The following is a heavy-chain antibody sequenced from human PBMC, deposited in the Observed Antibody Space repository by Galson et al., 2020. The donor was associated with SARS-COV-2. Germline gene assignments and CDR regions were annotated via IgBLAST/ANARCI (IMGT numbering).Heavy chain of an antibody. CDR2: IRSSCSTI. D-gene: IGHD3-10*01. Sequence: GESLKISCAASGFTFSDYYMSWIRQAPGKGLEWVSYIRSSCSTIYYADSVKGRFTISRDNAKNSLYLQMNSLRAEDTAVYYCARAGGPPYYYYYMDVWGKGTTVTVSS. J-gene: IGHJ6*03. CDR3: ARAGGPPYYYYYMDV. V-gene: IGHV3-11*01. CDR1: GFTFSDYY.